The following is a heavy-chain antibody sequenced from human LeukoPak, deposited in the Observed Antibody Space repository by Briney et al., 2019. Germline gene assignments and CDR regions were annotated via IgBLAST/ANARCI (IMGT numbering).Heavy chain of an antibody. CDR2: IGTAGDT. CDR3: ARGSPVAGLDY. CDR1: GFTFRNYG. D-gene: IGHD6-19*01. Sequence: GGSLRLSCAASGFTFRNYGMSWVRQAPGKGLEWVSAIGTAGDTYYPGSVKGRFTISRENAKNSLYLQMNSLRAGDTAVYYCARGSPVAGLDYWGQGTLVTVSS. V-gene: IGHV3-13*01. J-gene: IGHJ4*02.